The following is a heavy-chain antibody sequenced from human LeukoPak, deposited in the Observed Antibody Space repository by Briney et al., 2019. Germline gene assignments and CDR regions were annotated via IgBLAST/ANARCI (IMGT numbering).Heavy chain of an antibody. CDR1: GGSISSYY. D-gene: IGHD3-10*01. Sequence: SETLSLTCTVSGGSISSYYWSWIRQPAGKGLEWIGRIYTSGSTNYNPSLKSRVTMSVDTSKNQFSLKLSSVTAADTAVYYRARDFKRKEWFGDRNWFDPWGQGTLVTVSS. CDR2: IYTSGST. V-gene: IGHV4-4*07. J-gene: IGHJ5*02. CDR3: ARDFKRKEWFGDRNWFDP.